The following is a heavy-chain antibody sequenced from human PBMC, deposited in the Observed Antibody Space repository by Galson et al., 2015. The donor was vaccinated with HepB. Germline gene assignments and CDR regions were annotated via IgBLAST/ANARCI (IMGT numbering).Heavy chain of an antibody. CDR1: GFTFSNAW. V-gene: IGHV3-15*01. CDR3: TPGTPPNWVFDY. J-gene: IGHJ4*02. D-gene: IGHD1-14*01. CDR2: LKNKLDGGTT. Sequence: SLRLSCATSGFTFSNAWMNWVRQAPGKGLEWVGRLKNKLDGGTTDYAAPVKGRFIVSRDDSKNMFYLQMNSLKTEDTAVYFCTPGTPPNWVFDYWGQGVLVTVSS.